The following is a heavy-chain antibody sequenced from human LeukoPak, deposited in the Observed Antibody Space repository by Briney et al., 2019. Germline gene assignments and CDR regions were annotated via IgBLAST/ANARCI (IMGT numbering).Heavy chain of an antibody. CDR1: GGSISSYY. V-gene: IGHV4-59*01. D-gene: IGHD5-18*01. CDR3: ARVALYGYNYYYYYMDV. J-gene: IGHJ6*03. CDR2: IYYSGST. Sequence: PSETLSLTCTVSGGSISSYYWSWIRQPAGKGLEWIGYIYYSGSTNYNPSLKSRVTISVDTSKNQFSLKLSSVTAADTAVYYCARVALYGYNYYYYYMDVWGKGTTVTVSS.